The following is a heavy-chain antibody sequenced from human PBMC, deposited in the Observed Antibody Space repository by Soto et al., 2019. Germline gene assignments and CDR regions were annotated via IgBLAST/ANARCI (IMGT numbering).Heavy chain of an antibody. D-gene: IGHD2-15*01. J-gene: IGHJ6*03. Sequence: ASVKVSCKASGYTFTSSGISWVRQATGQGLEWKGRISAYNGNTNYAQKLQDRVTMTTDTSTSTAYMALRSLRSDDTAVYYCARDLRYCSGGSCYGGRVPSYMDVWGKGTTVNVSS. CDR3: ARDLRYCSGGSCYGGRVPSYMDV. CDR2: ISAYNGNT. CDR1: GYTFTSSG. V-gene: IGHV1-18*01.